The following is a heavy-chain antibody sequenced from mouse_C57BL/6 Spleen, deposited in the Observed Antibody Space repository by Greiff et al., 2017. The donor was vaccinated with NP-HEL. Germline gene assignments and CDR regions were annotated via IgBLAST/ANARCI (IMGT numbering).Heavy chain of an antibody. V-gene: IGHV5-4*01. CDR2: ISDGGSYT. D-gene: IGHD4-1*01. J-gene: IGHJ3*01. Sequence: EVHLVESGGGLVKPGGSLKLSCAASGFTFSSYAMSWVRQTPEKRLEWVATISDGGSYTYYPDNVKGRFTISRDNAKNNLYLQMSHLKSEDTAMYYCARDWDNAYWGQGTLVTVSA. CDR3: ARDWDNAY. CDR1: GFTFSSYA.